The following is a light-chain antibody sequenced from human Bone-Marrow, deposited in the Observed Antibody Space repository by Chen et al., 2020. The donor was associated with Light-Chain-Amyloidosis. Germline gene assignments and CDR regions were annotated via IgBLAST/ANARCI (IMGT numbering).Light chain of an antibody. V-gene: IGLV3-25*03. CDR1: DLPTKY. J-gene: IGLJ2*01. CDR2: RDT. Sequence: SYELPQPPSVSVSPGQTASITCSGDDLPTKYAYWYQQKPGQAPVLVIHRDTGRPSGISERFSGSSSGTTATLTISGVQAEDEADYHCQSADSSGTYEVIFGGGTKLTVL. CDR3: QSADSSGTYEVI.